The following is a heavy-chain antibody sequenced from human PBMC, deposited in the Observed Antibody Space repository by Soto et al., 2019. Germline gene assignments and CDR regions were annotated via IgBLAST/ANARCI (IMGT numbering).Heavy chain of an antibody. D-gene: IGHD2-21*01. CDR1: GFTFSSYA. Sequence: QVQLVESGGGVVQPGRSLRLSCAASGFTFSSYAMHWVRQAPGKGLEWVAVISYDGSNKYYVDSVKGRFSISRDNSKNTLYLQMNSLRAADTAVYYCARDGQVDLIRYYGMDVWGQGTTVTVSS. CDR3: ARDGQVDLIRYYGMDV. CDR2: ISYDGSNK. V-gene: IGHV3-30-3*01. J-gene: IGHJ6*02.